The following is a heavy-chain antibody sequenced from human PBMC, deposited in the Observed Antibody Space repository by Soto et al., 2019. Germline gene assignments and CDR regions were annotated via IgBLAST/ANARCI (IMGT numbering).Heavy chain of an antibody. Sequence: QVQLVESGGGVVQPGRSLRLSCAASGFTFSSYGMHWVRQPPGKGLEWVAVISYDGSNKYYADSVKGRFTISRDNSKNTLYLQMNSLRAEDTAVYYCAKDLRSWELLGSNFDYWGQGTLVTVSS. D-gene: IGHD1-26*01. CDR2: ISYDGSNK. CDR1: GFTFSSYG. V-gene: IGHV3-30*18. J-gene: IGHJ4*02. CDR3: AKDLRSWELLGSNFDY.